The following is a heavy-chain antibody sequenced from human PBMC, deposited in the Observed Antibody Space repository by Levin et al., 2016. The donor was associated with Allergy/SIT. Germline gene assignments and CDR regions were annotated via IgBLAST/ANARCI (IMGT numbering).Heavy chain of an antibody. J-gene: IGHJ4*02. V-gene: IGHV3-33*01. CDR3: TRDPRGSGWAFDH. D-gene: IGHD6-19*01. CDR2: IWSDGNTK. Sequence: GESLKISCVASGFTFSTDAMHWVRQAPGKGLEWVAMIWSDGNTKYYGDSVKGRFSISRDNSKNTLDLQMNSLRAEDTAVYYCTRDPRGSGWAFDHWGQGTLVTVSP. CDR1: GFTFSTDA.